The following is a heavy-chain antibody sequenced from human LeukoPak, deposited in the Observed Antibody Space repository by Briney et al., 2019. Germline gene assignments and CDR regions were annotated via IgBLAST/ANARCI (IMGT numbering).Heavy chain of an antibody. CDR3: ARDLGRIAVAGTLAY. CDR1: GYTFTGYY. Sequence: GASVKVSCKASGYTFTGYYMHWVRQAPGQGLEWMGWINPNSGGTNYAQKFQGWVTMTRDTSISTAYMELSGLRSDDTAVYYCARDLGRIAVAGTLAYWGQGTLVTVSS. D-gene: IGHD6-19*01. J-gene: IGHJ4*02. V-gene: IGHV1-2*04. CDR2: INPNSGGT.